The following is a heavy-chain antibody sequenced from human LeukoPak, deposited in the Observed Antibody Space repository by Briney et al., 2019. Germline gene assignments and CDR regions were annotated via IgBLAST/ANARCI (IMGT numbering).Heavy chain of an antibody. Sequence: SETLSLTCTVSGGSISSHYWSWIRQPPGKGLEWIGYIYYSGSTNYNPSLKSRVTISVDTSKNQFSLKLSSVTAADTAVYYCARPFYDSSGYYPLYYFDYWGQGTLVTVSS. CDR2: IYYSGST. J-gene: IGHJ4*02. CDR1: GGSISSHY. V-gene: IGHV4-59*11. CDR3: ARPFYDSSGYYPLYYFDY. D-gene: IGHD3-22*01.